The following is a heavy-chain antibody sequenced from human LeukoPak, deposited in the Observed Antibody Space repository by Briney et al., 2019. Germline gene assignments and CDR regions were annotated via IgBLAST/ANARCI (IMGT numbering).Heavy chain of an antibody. Sequence: ASVKVSCKVSGYTLTELSMHWVRQAPGKGLEWMGGFEPEDGETIYAQKFQGRVTMTEDTSTDTAYMELSSLRSEDTAVYYCATDGRIVGAANWFDPWGQGTLVTVSS. CDR3: ATDGRIVGAANWFDP. CDR1: GYTLTELS. V-gene: IGHV1-24*01. J-gene: IGHJ5*02. CDR2: FEPEDGET. D-gene: IGHD1-26*01.